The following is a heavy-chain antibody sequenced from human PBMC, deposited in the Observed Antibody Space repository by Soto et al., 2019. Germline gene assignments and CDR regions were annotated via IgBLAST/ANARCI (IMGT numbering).Heavy chain of an antibody. Sequence: ASMTVSCKASVYTFTTHAIHCVRQAPGQSLEWMGWINGGTGQTKHSQRFQGRVNITRDTSASTAYMELSSLRSEDTAVYYCARGKGMEENYYYYGLDIWGQGTTVTVS. CDR2: INGGTGQT. D-gene: IGHD1-1*01. V-gene: IGHV1-3*01. CDR1: VYTFTTHA. CDR3: ARGKGMEENYYYYGLDI. J-gene: IGHJ6*02.